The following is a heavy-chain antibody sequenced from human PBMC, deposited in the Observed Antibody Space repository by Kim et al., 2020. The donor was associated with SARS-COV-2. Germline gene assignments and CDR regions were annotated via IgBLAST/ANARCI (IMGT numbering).Heavy chain of an antibody. J-gene: IGHJ4*02. CDR2: IIPMFRST. CDR1: GGTFSTYS. Sequence: SVKVSCKASGGTFSTYSFTWVRQAPGQGLEWMGRIIPMFRSTEYAQKFQGRVTISADESTSTAYMDLSRLTSEDTALYFCARGDPSQYYFDSWGQGTLVPVSS. V-gene: IGHV1-69*13. CDR3: ARGDPSQYYFDS.